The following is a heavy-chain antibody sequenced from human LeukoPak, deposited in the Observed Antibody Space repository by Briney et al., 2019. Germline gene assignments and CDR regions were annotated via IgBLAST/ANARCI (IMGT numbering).Heavy chain of an antibody. CDR3: ARGPQYSSGWYGFLNY. Sequence: GESLKISCKGSGYSFTSYWIGWVRQMPGKGLEWMGIIYPGDSDTRYSPSSQGQVTISADKSISTAYLQWSSLKASDTAMYYCARGPQYSSGWYGFLNYWGQGTLVTVSS. CDR2: IYPGDSDT. CDR1: GYSFTSYW. J-gene: IGHJ4*02. D-gene: IGHD6-19*01. V-gene: IGHV5-51*01.